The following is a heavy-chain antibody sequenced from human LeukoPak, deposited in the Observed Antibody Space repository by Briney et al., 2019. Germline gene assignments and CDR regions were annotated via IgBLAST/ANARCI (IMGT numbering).Heavy chain of an antibody. CDR2: IKQDGSEK. D-gene: IGHD6-19*01. CDR3: AKDVRISGAFDY. Sequence: GGSLRLSCAASGFTFSTYRMSWVRQAPGKGLEWVANIKQDGSEKHYVDSVKGRFTISRDNAKNSLYLQMNSLRAEDTAVYYCAKDVRISGAFDYWGQGTLVTVSS. CDR1: GFTFSTYR. V-gene: IGHV3-7*03. J-gene: IGHJ4*02.